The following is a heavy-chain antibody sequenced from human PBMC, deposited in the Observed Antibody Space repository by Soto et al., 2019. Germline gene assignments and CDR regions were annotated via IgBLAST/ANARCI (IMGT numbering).Heavy chain of an antibody. J-gene: IGHJ6*02. CDR2: IKQDGSEK. Sequence: GGSLRLSCAASGFTFSSYWMSWVRQAPGKGLEWVANIKQDGSEKYYVDSVKGRFTISRDNAKNSLYLQMNSLRAEDTAVYYCARDNVVIVVVPAATTHYYYYGMDVWGQGTTVTVSS. D-gene: IGHD2-2*01. CDR1: GFTFSSYW. CDR3: ARDNVVIVVVPAATTHYYYYGMDV. V-gene: IGHV3-7*05.